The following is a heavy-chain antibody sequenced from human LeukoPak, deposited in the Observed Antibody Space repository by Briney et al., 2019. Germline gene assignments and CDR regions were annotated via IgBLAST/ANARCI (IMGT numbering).Heavy chain of an antibody. CDR2: IKPDGSEI. CDR1: GFSFSDSW. J-gene: IGHJ4*02. V-gene: IGHV3-7*02. D-gene: IGHD2-15*01. Sequence: GGSLRLSCAASGFSFSDSWMDWARQAPGKGLEWVANIKPDGSEIYYVDAVKGRFTISRDNAKNSLYLQMNSLRAEDKAVYYCTRSLDYWGQGTLVTVSS. CDR3: TRSLDY.